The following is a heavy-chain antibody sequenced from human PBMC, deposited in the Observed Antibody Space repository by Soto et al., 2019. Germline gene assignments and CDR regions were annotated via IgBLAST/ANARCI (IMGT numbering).Heavy chain of an antibody. D-gene: IGHD6-6*01. V-gene: IGHV1-69*12. CDR1: GGTFSSYA. Sequence: QVQLVQSGAEVKKPGSSVKVSCKASGGTFSSYAISWVRHAPGQGLEWMGGIIPSFGTANYAQKFQGRVKITADESTSTAYMELSSLRSEDTAVYDFASQQLGPSYYYGMDVWGQGTTVTVSS. CDR3: ASQQLGPSYYYGMDV. CDR2: IIPSFGTA. J-gene: IGHJ6*02.